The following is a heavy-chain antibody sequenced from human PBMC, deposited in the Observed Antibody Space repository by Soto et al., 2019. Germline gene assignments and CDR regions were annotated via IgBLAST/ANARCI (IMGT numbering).Heavy chain of an antibody. J-gene: IGHJ3*02. CDR1: GGTFSSYA. V-gene: IGHV1-69*06. D-gene: IGHD3-22*01. CDR3: ASRPRWYDSSGYSGSDDAFDI. Sequence: PVKVSCKASGGTFSSYAISWVRQAPGQGLEWMGGIIPIFGTANYAQKFQGRVTITADKSTSTAYMELSSLRSEDTAVYYCASRPRWYDSSGYSGSDDAFDIWGQGTMVTVSS. CDR2: IIPIFGTA.